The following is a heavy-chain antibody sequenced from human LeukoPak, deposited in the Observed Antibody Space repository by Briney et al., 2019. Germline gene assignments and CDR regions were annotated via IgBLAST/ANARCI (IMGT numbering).Heavy chain of an antibody. V-gene: IGHV3-30-3*01. J-gene: IGHJ3*02. CDR1: GFTFSSYA. CDR2: ISYDGSNK. D-gene: IGHD3-9*01. Sequence: PGRSLRLSCAASGFTFSSYAMHWVRQAPGKGLEWVAVISYDGSNKYYADSVKGRFTISRDNSKNTLYLQMNSLRAEDTAVYYCARAPALDILTGYYNYHDAFDIWGQGTMVTVSS. CDR3: ARAPALDILTGYYNYHDAFDI.